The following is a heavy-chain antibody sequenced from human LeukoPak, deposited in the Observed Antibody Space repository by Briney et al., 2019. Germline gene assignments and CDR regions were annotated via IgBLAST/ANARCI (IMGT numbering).Heavy chain of an antibody. Sequence: PGGSLRLSCAASGFIFSGYWMHWVRHAPGKELVWVSRINNDGSITNSADSVKGRFTISRDNAKDMLYLQMDSLRVEDTAIYYCARGPSVLGAIDNWGQGTLVAVSS. V-gene: IGHV3-74*01. J-gene: IGHJ4*02. CDR1: GFIFSGYW. D-gene: IGHD3-10*01. CDR3: ARGPSVLGAIDN. CDR2: INNDGSIT.